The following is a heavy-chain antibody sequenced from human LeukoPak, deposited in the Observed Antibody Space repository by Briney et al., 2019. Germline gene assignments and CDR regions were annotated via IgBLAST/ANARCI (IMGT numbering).Heavy chain of an antibody. V-gene: IGHV3-23*01. J-gene: IGHJ6*03. D-gene: IGHD5-24*01. Sequence: GGSLRLSCAASGFTFSSYAMSWVRQAPGKGLEWVSAISGSGGSTYYADSVKGRFTISRDNSKNTLYLQMNSLRAEDTAVYYCAKGGEMATYYYFYMDVWGKGTTVTVSS. CDR3: AKGGEMATYYYFYMDV. CDR2: ISGSGGST. CDR1: GFTFSSYA.